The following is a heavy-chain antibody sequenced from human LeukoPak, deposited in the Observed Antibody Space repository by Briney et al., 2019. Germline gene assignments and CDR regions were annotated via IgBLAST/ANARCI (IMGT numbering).Heavy chain of an antibody. CDR3: ASNVLRFLEWLSEDPGYFDL. J-gene: IGHJ2*01. CDR2: IYYSGST. Sequence: SETLSLTCTVSGGSISSSSYYWGWIRQPPGKGLEWIGSIYYSGSTYYNPSLKSRVTISVDTSKNQFSLKLSSVTAADTAVYYCASNVLRFLEWLSEDPGYFDLWGRGTLVTVSS. D-gene: IGHD3-3*01. V-gene: IGHV4-39*01. CDR1: GGSISSSSYY.